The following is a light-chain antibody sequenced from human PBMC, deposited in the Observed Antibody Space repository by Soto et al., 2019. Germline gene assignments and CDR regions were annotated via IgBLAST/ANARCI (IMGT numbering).Light chain of an antibody. CDR2: DVN. V-gene: IGLV2-14*03. J-gene: IGLJ1*01. Sequence: QSVLTQPASVSGSPGQSIAISCTGTSSDVGGHNYVSWYQQHPGKAPKLMIYDVNNRPSGVSNRFSGSKSGNTASLTISGLQAEDEADYYCCSYTTSSTYVFGTGTKSPS. CDR1: SSDVGGHNY. CDR3: CSYTTSSTYV.